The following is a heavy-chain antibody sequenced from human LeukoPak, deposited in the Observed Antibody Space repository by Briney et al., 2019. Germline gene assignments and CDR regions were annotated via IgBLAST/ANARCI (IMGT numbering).Heavy chain of an antibody. D-gene: IGHD4-17*01. CDR3: ARNKINTVTTGWYFDL. V-gene: IGHV3-21*01. J-gene: IGHJ2*01. CDR2: VSIGGTYI. CDR1: GFTFSSYG. Sequence: PGGSLRLSCAASGFTFSSYGMNWVRQAPGKGLEWVSFVSIGGTYIYYADSVKGRFTISRDDAKNSLYLQMDSLTAEDTAEYYCARNKINTVTTGWYFDLWGRGTLVTVSS.